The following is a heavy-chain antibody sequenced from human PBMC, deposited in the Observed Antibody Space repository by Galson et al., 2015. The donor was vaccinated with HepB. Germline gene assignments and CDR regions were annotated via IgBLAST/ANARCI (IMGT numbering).Heavy chain of an antibody. CDR2: ISSDGSNR. D-gene: IGHD6-19*01. Sequence: SLRLSCAVSGFTFTIYDRHWVRQAPGKGLEWVAIISSDGSNRYSADSVKGRFTISRDNPKNTLYVQMKSLRAEDTAVFLCAKTQVSESPPPAANIIDYWGQGTLVTVSS. CDR3: AKTQVSESPPPAANIIDY. V-gene: IGHV3-30*18. CDR1: GFTFTIYD. J-gene: IGHJ4*02.